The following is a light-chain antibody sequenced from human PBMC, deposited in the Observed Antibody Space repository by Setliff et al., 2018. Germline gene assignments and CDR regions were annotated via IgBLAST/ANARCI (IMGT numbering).Light chain of an antibody. CDR1: SSNIGNNY. Sequence: QSALTQPPSVSAAPGQKVTISCSGGSSNIGNNYVSWYQQLPGAAPKLLIYDNNRPSGIPDRFSGSKSGTSATLGITGLQTGDEADYYCGAWDRSLGVYVFGTGTKVTVL. CDR3: GAWDRSLGVYV. CDR2: DNN. V-gene: IGLV1-51*01. J-gene: IGLJ1*01.